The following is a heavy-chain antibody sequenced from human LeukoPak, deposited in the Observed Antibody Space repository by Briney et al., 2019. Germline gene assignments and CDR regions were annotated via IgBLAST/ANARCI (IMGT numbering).Heavy chain of an antibody. CDR2: INWDGGST. J-gene: IGHJ6*03. Sequence: PGGSLRLSCAAAGLTFDDYGMSWVRQAPGKGREWVSGINWDGGSTGYADSVKGRFTISRDNAKNSLYLQMNRLRAEDTALYYCARALPDSSGYYYPRYYYHYMDVWGKGTTVTASS. V-gene: IGHV3-20*04. D-gene: IGHD3-22*01. CDR3: ARALPDSSGYYYPRYYYHYMDV. CDR1: GLTFDDYG.